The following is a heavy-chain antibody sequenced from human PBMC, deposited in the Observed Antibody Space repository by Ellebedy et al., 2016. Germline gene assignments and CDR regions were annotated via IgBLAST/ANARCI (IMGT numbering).Heavy chain of an antibody. CDR2: INHSGST. J-gene: IGHJ2*01. CDR3: ARHLLHPNLRLGELSLNWYFDL. CDR1: GGSFSGYY. Sequence: SETLSLTCTVSGGSFSGYYWSWIRQPPGKGLEWIGEINHSGSTNYNPSLKSRVTISVDTSKNQFSLKLSSVTAADTAVYYCARHLLHPNLRLGELSLNWYFDLWGRGTLVTVSS. V-gene: IGHV4-34*01. D-gene: IGHD3-16*02.